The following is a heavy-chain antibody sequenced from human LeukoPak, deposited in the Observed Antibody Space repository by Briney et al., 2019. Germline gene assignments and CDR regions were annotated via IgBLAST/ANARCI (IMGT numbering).Heavy chain of an antibody. J-gene: IGHJ4*02. CDR2: INHSGST. V-gene: IGHV4-34*01. CDR3: ARGPRRPAAAPEY. CDR1: GGSFNGYY. D-gene: IGHD6-13*01. Sequence: SETLSLTCAVYGGSFNGYYWSWIRQPPGKGLEWIGEINHSGSTNYNPSLKSRVTIAVDTSKNQFSLKVSSVTAADTAVYRCARGPRRPAAAPEYWGQGTLVTVSS.